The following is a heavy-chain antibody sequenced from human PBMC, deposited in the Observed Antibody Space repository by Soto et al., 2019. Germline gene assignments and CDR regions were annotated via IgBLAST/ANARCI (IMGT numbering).Heavy chain of an antibody. V-gene: IGHV3-13*05. CDR3: ARGEGMPGGWYFDL. Sequence: EVQLVESGGGLVQPGGSLRLSCAASGFTFSSYDMHWVRQATGKGLEWVSAIGTAGDPYYPGSVKRRFTISRENAKNSLYLQMNSLRAGDTAVYYCARGEGMPGGWYFDLWGRGTLVTVSS. CDR2: IGTAGDP. CDR1: GFTFSSYD. J-gene: IGHJ2*01. D-gene: IGHD2-2*01.